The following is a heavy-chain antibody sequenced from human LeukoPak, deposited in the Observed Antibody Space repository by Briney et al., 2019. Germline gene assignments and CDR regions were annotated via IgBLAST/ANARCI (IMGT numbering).Heavy chain of an antibody. Sequence: WASVKVSCKASGYTFTGYYMHWVRQAPGQGLEWMGWINPNSGGTNYAQKFQGRVTMTRDTSISTAYMELSRLRSDDTAVYYRARDLVDTVMVTVYYYYGMDVWGQGTTVTVSS. D-gene: IGHD5-18*01. V-gene: IGHV1-2*02. J-gene: IGHJ6*02. CDR2: INPNSGGT. CDR3: ARDLVDTVMVTVYYYYGMDV. CDR1: GYTFTGYY.